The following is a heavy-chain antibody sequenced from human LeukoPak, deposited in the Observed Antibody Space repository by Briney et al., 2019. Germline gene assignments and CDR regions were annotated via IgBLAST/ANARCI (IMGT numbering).Heavy chain of an antibody. J-gene: IGHJ5*02. CDR2: IYSGGST. V-gene: IGHV3-53*01. Sequence: GGSLRLSCAASGFTFSSYAMSWVRQAPGKGLEWVSVIYSGGSTYYADSVKGRFTISRDNSKNTLYLQMNSLRAEDTAVYYCARVGSSSWYEGWWFDPWDQGTLVTVSS. CDR1: GFTFSSYA. D-gene: IGHD6-13*01. CDR3: ARVGSSSWYEGWWFDP.